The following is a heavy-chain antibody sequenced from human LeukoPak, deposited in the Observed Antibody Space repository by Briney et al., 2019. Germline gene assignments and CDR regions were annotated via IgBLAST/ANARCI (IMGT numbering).Heavy chain of an antibody. D-gene: IGHD6-13*01. CDR2: ISYDGTNK. V-gene: IGHV3-30*18. CDR3: AKVLGGESSSWYGHH. J-gene: IGHJ5*02. CDR1: GFNFSIYG. Sequence: TGGSLRLSCAASGFNFSIYGMHWVRQAPGKGLEWVAVISYDGTNKYYADSVKGRFTISRDNSKNTLYLEVNSLRTEDTAVYYCAKVLGGESSSWYGHHWGQGTLVTVSS.